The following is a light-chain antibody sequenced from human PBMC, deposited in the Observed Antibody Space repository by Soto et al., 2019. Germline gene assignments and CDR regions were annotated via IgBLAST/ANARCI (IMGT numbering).Light chain of an antibody. CDR3: QQYNNWPRT. Sequence: EIVMTQSPATLSVSPGERATLSCRASQSVSSNLAWYQQKPGQAPRLLIYGASTRATGIPARFSGSGSGTEFTLSISSLQPGDFAVYYCQQYNNWPRTFGQGTKLETK. CDR1: QSVSSN. CDR2: GAS. J-gene: IGKJ2*01. V-gene: IGKV3-15*01.